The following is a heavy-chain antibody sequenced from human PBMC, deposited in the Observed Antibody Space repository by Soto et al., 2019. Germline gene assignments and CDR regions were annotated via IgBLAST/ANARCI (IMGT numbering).Heavy chain of an antibody. CDR1: GFPFSNSW. CDR3: TTDGSLVVALTESFDY. CDR2: IKSKTDGGTT. Sequence: PGGSLXLSFAASGFPFSNSWMSWVRQAPGQGLEWVGRIKSKTDGGTTDYAAPVKGRFTISRDDSKNTLYLQMNSLKTEDTAVYYCTTDGSLVVALTESFDYWGQGTLVTVSS. J-gene: IGHJ4*02. V-gene: IGHV3-15*01. D-gene: IGHD2-15*01.